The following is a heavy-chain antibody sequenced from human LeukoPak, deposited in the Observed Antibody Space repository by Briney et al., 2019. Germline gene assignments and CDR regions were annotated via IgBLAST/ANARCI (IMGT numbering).Heavy chain of an antibody. CDR1: GFTFSSYS. Sequence: GGSLRLSCAASGFTFSSYSMNWVRQAPGKGLGWVSSISSSSSYIYYADSVKGRFTISRDNAKNSLYLQMNSLRAEDTAVYYCARGATDAHFDYWGQGTLVTVSS. D-gene: IGHD1-26*01. J-gene: IGHJ4*02. CDR2: ISSSSSYI. CDR3: ARGATDAHFDY. V-gene: IGHV3-21*01.